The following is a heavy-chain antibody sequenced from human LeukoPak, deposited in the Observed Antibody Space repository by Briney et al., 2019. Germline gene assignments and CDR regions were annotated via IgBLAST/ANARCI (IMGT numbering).Heavy chain of an antibody. V-gene: IGHV3-21*01. J-gene: IGHJ4*02. CDR2: ISSSSSYI. Sequence: GGSLRLSCAASGFTFSSYSMNWVRRAPGKGLEWVSSISSSSSYIYYADSVRGRFTISRDNAKNSLYLQMTSLRAEDTAVYSCARTYSSLRGTFDYWGQGTLVTVSS. CDR1: GFTFSSYS. D-gene: IGHD6-6*01. CDR3: ARTYSSLRGTFDY.